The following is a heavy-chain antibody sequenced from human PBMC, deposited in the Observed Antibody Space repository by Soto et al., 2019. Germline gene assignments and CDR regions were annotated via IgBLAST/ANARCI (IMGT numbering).Heavy chain of an antibody. CDR2: IYSGAGP. D-gene: IGHD1-26*01. V-gene: IGHV3-53*01. CDR3: AKVLVGATLWTFDY. CDR1: GFTVSTNY. J-gene: IGHJ4*02. Sequence: EVQLVESGGALIQPGGSLRLSCAASGFTVSTNYVTWVRQAPGKGLEWVSIIYSGAGPYYADSVKGRFTISRDNSKNTVYLQMNSLRAEDTAVYYCAKVLVGATLWTFDYWGRGTLVTVSS.